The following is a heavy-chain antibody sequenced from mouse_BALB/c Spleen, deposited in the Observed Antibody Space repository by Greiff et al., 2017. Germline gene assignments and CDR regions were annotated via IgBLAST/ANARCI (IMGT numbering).Heavy chain of an antibody. CDR2: IRNKANGYTT. CDR1: GFTFTDYY. Sequence: EVKLVESGGGLVQPGGSLRLSCATSGFTFTDYYMSWVRQPPGKALEWLGFIRNKANGYTTEYSASVKGRFTISRDNSQSILYLQMNTLRAEDSATYYCARDSTVVAHYYAMDYWGQGTSVTVSS. J-gene: IGHJ4*01. CDR3: ARDSTVVAHYYAMDY. D-gene: IGHD1-1*01. V-gene: IGHV7-3*02.